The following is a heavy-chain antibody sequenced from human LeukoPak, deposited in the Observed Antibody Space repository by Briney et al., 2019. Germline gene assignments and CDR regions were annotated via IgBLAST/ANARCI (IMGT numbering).Heavy chain of an antibody. Sequence: PGRSLTLSCAVSRFPFSTYAMHWVRQAPGKGLEWVAVISYDGRNKFYADSVKGRFTISKDNSENMLFLQRNSLRPEDTAVYYGEGEGREKLVSWFDPWGQGTLVTVSS. CDR3: EGEGREKLVSWFDP. V-gene: IGHV3-30*01. J-gene: IGHJ5*02. CDR1: RFPFSTYA. D-gene: IGHD6-6*01. CDR2: ISYDGRNK.